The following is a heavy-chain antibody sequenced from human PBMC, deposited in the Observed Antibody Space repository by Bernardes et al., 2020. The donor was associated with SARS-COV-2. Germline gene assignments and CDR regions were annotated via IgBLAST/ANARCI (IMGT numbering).Heavy chain of an antibody. CDR3: ARDSDLGYCSGGSCYPDAFDI. CDR1: GGSISSYY. V-gene: IGHV4-59*01. CDR2: IYYSGST. D-gene: IGHD2-15*01. J-gene: IGHJ3*02. Sequence: SETLSLTCTVSGGSISSYYWSWIRQPPGKGLEWIGYIYYSGSTNYNPSLKSRVTISVDTSKNQFSLKLSSVTAADTAVYYCARDSDLGYCSGGSCYPDAFDIWGQGTMVTVSS.